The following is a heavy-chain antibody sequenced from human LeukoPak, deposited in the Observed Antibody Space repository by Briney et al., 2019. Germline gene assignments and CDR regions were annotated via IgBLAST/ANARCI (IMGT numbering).Heavy chain of an antibody. Sequence: ASVKVSCKASGGTFSSYAISWVRQAPGQGLEWMGGIIPIFGTANYAQKFQGRVTITADKSTSTAYMELSSLRSEDTAVYYCARGYCSSTSCYPSRHNWFDPWGQGTLVTVSS. V-gene: IGHV1-69*06. CDR3: ARGYCSSTSCYPSRHNWFDP. J-gene: IGHJ5*02. CDR1: GGTFSSYA. CDR2: IIPIFGTA. D-gene: IGHD2-2*01.